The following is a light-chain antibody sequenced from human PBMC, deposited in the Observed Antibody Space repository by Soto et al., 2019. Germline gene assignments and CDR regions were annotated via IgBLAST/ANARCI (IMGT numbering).Light chain of an antibody. V-gene: IGKV3-11*01. J-gene: IGKJ4*01. CDR3: QRRSKWPLT. Sequence: EIVLTQSPATLSLSPGERATLSCRASQSVSSDLAWYQQKPGQAPRLLIHDASNKATGIPARFSGSGSGTDFTLTIGRLEPEDFAVYYCQRRSKWPLTFGGGTKVEIK. CDR1: QSVSSD. CDR2: DAS.